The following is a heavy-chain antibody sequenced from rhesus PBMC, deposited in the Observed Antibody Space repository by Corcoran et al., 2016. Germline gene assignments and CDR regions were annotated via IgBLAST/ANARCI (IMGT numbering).Heavy chain of an antibody. J-gene: IGHJ4*01. Sequence: VQLQESGPGLVKPSETLSLTCAVSGYSISSGYYWGLIRQPPGAGREWFGHISSGGSNYLTPSLKSRVTLSVDTSKNQFSLKRSSVTAADTAVYYCARHYEDDYGYYSSYFDYWGQGVLVTVSS. V-gene: IGHV4S14*01. CDR2: ISSGGSN. CDR1: GYSISSGYY. CDR3: ARHYEDDYGYYSSYFDY. D-gene: IGHD3-9*01.